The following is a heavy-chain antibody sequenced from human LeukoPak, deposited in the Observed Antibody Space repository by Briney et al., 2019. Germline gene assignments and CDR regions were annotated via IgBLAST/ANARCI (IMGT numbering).Heavy chain of an antibody. CDR2: IRTKVNGETT. Sequence: GGSLRLSCTASGFAFGDFVMSWVRQTPGKGLEWVGFIRTKVNGETTKYAASVQGRFTISRDDYKSIAYLQMNSLKTEDTAVYYCTTDYQLDYWGQGTLVTVSS. D-gene: IGHD3-16*01. V-gene: IGHV3-49*04. J-gene: IGHJ4*02. CDR1: GFAFGDFV. CDR3: TTDYQLDY.